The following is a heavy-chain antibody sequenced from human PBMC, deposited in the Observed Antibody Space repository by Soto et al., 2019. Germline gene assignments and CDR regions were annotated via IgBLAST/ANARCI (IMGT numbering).Heavy chain of an antibody. V-gene: IGHV3-73*01. CDR3: TRREVLDDGMDV. CDR2: IRSKANSYAT. Sequence: GGSLRLSCVASGFTFSGSAMHWVRQASGKGLEWVGRIRSKANSYATAYAASVKGRFTISRDDSKNTAYLQMNSLKTEDTAVYYCTRREVLDDGMDVWGQGTTVTVSS. J-gene: IGHJ6*02. CDR1: GFTFSGSA. D-gene: IGHD1-1*01.